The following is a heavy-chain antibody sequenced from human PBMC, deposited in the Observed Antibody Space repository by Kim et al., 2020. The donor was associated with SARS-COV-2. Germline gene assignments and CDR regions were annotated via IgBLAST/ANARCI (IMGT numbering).Heavy chain of an antibody. CDR3: ARDGLYYYDSSGYYSDAFDI. CDR2: IKQDGSEK. D-gene: IGHD3-22*01. V-gene: IGHV3-7*03. CDR1: GFTFSSYW. Sequence: GGSLRLSCAASGFTFSSYWMSWVRQAPGKGLEWVANIKQDGSEKYYVDSVKGRFTISRDNAKNSLYLQMNSLRAEDTAVYYCARDGLYYYDSSGYYSDAFDIWGQGTMVTVSS. J-gene: IGHJ3*02.